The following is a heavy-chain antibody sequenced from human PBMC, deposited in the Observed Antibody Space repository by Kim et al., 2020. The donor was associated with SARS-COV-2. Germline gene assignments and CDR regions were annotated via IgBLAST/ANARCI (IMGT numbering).Heavy chain of an antibody. V-gene: IGHV4-39*07. CDR1: GGSISSSSYY. CDR3: ARDNDYTPSNWFDP. Sequence: SETLSLTCTVSGGSISSSSYYWGWIRQPPGKGLEWIGSIYYSGSTYYNPSLKSRVTISVDTSKNQFSLKLSSVTAADTAVYYCARDNDYTPSNWFDPWGQGTLVTVSS. CDR2: IYYSGST. D-gene: IGHD4-4*01. J-gene: IGHJ5*02.